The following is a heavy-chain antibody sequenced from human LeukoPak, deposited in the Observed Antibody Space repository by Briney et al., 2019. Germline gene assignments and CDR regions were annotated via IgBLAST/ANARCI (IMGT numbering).Heavy chain of an antibody. Sequence: SETLSLTCTVSGGSISNYSWSWIRQPPGKGLEWIGLIYYSGSTNYNPSLKSRLTISADMSKNQFSLQLSTMTAADTAVYYCARHGSGCTSWFDYWGQGTLVTVSS. D-gene: IGHD2-2*01. CDR3: ARHGSGCTSWFDY. V-gene: IGHV4-59*08. J-gene: IGHJ4*02. CDR1: GGSISNYS. CDR2: IYYSGST.